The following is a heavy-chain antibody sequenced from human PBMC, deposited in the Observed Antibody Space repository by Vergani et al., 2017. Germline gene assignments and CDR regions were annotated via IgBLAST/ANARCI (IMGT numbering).Heavy chain of an antibody. CDR2: ISDYIGNT. Sequence: QVQLVQPGAEVKKPGASVKVSCKASGYTFTSYGISWVRQAPGQGLEWMGWISDYIGNTNYAQKLKGRVTMTTDTSTSTAYMELRSLRSDDTAVYYCARRYSGSYQEYNWFDPWGQGTLVTVSS. V-gene: IGHV1-18*01. CDR1: GYTFTSYG. CDR3: ARRYSGSYQEYNWFDP. J-gene: IGHJ5*02. D-gene: IGHD1-26*01.